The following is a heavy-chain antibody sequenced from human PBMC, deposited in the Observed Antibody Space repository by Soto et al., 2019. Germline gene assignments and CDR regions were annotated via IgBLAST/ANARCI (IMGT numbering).Heavy chain of an antibody. Sequence: SETLSLTCTVSGGSISSSSYYWGWIRQPPGKGLEWIGSIYYSGSTYYNPSLKSRVTISVDTSKNQYSLKLSSVTAADTAVYYCARHTPAISISDHWGQGTLVTVSS. D-gene: IGHD2-15*01. CDR2: IYYSGST. CDR1: GGSISSSSYY. J-gene: IGHJ4*02. CDR3: ARHTPAISISDH. V-gene: IGHV4-39*01.